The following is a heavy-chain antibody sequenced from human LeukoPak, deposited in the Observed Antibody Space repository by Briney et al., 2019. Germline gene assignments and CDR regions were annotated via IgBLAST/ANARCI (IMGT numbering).Heavy chain of an antibody. CDR3: ARRHSLLNWFDP. Sequence: PSETLSLTCTVSGGSISSSSYYWGWLRQPPGKGLEWIGSIYYSGSTYYNPSLKSRVTISVDTSKNQFSLKLSSVTAADTAVYYCARRHSLLNWFDPWGQGTLVTVSS. J-gene: IGHJ5*02. V-gene: IGHV4-39*01. D-gene: IGHD2-15*01. CDR2: IYYSGST. CDR1: GGSISSSSYY.